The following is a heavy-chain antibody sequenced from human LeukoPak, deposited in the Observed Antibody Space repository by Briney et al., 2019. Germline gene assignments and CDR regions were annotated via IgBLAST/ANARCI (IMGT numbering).Heavy chain of an antibody. CDR3: ARDLDIVVVVAATPIAY. V-gene: IGHV1-46*01. CDR1: VYTFTSYY. D-gene: IGHD2-15*01. J-gene: IGHJ4*02. CDR2: INPSGGST. Sequence: ASVKVSCKASVYTFTSYYMHWVRQAPGQGLEWMGIINPSGGSTSYAQKFQGRVTMTRDTSTSTVYMELSSLRSEDTAVYYCARDLDIVVVVAATPIAYWGQGTLVTVSS.